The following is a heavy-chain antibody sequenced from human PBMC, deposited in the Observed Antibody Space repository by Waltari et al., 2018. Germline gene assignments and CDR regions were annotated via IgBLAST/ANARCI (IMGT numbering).Heavy chain of an antibody. CDR3: ASPRPYGSGSSDY. CDR2: ISYDGSNK. CDR1: GFTFSSYA. Sequence: QVQLVESGGGVVQPGRSLRLSCAASGFTFSSYAMHWVRQAPGKGLEWVAVISYDGSNKYYADSVKGRFTISRDNSKNTLYLQMNSLRAEDTAVYYCASPRPYGSGSSDYWGQGTLVTVSS. V-gene: IGHV3-30-3*01. J-gene: IGHJ4*02. D-gene: IGHD3-10*01.